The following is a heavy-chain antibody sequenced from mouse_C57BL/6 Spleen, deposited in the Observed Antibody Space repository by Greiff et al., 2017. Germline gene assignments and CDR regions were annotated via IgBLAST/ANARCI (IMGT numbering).Heavy chain of an antibody. CDR3: ARGGGNYRYWYFDV. CDR1: GYTFTSYW. J-gene: IGHJ1*03. CDR2: IDPSDSYT. V-gene: IGHV1-50*01. D-gene: IGHD2-1*01. Sequence: QVQLQQSGAELVKPGASVKLSCKASGYTFTSYWMQWVKQRPGQGLEWIGEIDPSDSYTNYNQKFKGKATLTVDTSSSTAYMQVSSLTSEDSAVYYCARGGGNYRYWYFDVWGTGTTVTVSS.